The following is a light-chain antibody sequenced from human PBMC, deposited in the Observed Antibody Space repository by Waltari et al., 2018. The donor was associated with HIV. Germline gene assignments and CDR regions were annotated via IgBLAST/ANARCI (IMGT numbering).Light chain of an antibody. Sequence: QMTQSPSILSASVGDRVTITCRASQNVDSWLAWYQQRPGKAPKLLIYKASTLQYGVPARFTGSGSGTNFTLTINSLHPDDFATYYCQQYNSDFYTFGLGTRLDLK. CDR2: KAS. CDR3: QQYNSDFYT. V-gene: IGKV1-5*03. J-gene: IGKJ2*01. CDR1: QNVDSW.